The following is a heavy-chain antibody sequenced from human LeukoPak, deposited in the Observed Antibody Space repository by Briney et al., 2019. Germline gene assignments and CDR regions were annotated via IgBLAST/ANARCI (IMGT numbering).Heavy chain of an antibody. CDR2: ISHDGSNK. CDR1: GFTFSSYA. V-gene: IGHV3-30*14. J-gene: IGHJ5*02. Sequence: PGRSLRLSCAASGFTFSSYAMHWVRQAPGKGMEWLAVISHDGSNKYYPDSVKGRFTISRENAKNSLYLQINNLRAEDTAVYYCARGYSSGWYPWGQGTLVTVSS. CDR3: ARGYSSGWYP. D-gene: IGHD6-19*01.